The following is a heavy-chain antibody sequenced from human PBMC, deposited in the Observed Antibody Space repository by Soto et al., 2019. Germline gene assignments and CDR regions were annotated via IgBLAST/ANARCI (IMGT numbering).Heavy chain of an antibody. CDR3: ANLEAGWYYYYGMDV. V-gene: IGHV1-69*06. CDR2: ITPIFGSA. CDR1: VGTFSNYA. D-gene: IGHD2-15*01. Sequence: QVQLVQSGAEVKKPGSSVKVSCKASVGTFSNYAINWVRQAPGQGLEWMGGITPIFGSANSAHTFQGRGTIIADKARTTVYMERSSLRSEDTAVYYCANLEAGWYYYYGMDVWGQGSTVTVSS. J-gene: IGHJ6*02.